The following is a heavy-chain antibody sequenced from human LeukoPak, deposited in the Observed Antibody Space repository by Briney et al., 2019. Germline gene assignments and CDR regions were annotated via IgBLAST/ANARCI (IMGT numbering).Heavy chain of an antibody. V-gene: IGHV1-18*01. D-gene: IGHD3-22*01. CDR1: GYTFTSYG. CDR2: ISAYNGDT. Sequence: ASVKVSCKASGYTFTSYGISWVRQAPGQRLEWMGWISAYNGDTNYAQKLQGRVTMTTDTSTSTAYMELRSLRSDDTAVYYCARGGPAPHRITLIVVASSTDAFDIWGQGTMVTVSS. J-gene: IGHJ3*02. CDR3: ARGGPAPHRITLIVVASSTDAFDI.